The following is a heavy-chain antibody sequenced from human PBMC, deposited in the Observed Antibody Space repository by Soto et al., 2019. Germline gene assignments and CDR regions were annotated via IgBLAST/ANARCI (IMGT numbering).Heavy chain of an antibody. V-gene: IGHV3-48*03. CDR3: ARARAVAGFDAFDI. D-gene: IGHD6-19*01. CDR2: ISSSGSTI. J-gene: IGHJ3*02. Sequence: EVQLVESGGGLVQPGGSLRLSCAASGFTFSSYEMNWVRQAPGKGLEWVSYISSSGSTIYYADSVKGRFTISRDNAKNSLYLQMNSLRAEDTAVHYCARARAVAGFDAFDIWGQGTMVTVSS. CDR1: GFTFSSYE.